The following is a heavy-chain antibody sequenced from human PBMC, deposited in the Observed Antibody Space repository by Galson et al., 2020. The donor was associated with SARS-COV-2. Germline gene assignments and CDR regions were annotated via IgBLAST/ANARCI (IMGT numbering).Heavy chain of an antibody. CDR3: ARVVHSSSSRAALDY. V-gene: IGHV3-21*01. Sequence: TGGSLRLSCAASGFTFSSYSMNWVRQAPGKGLEWVSSISSTSNYIYYADSVKGRFTISRDNAKNSLYLQMNSLRAEDTALYYCARVVHSSSSRAALDYWGQGTLVTVSS. CDR1: GFTFSSYS. J-gene: IGHJ4*02. CDR2: ISSTSNYI. D-gene: IGHD6-6*01.